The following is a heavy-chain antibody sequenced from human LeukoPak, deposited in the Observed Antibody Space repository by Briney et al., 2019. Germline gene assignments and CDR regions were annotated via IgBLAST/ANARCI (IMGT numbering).Heavy chain of an antibody. V-gene: IGHV4-59*01. CDR2: IYYSGST. Sequence: SETLSLTCTVSGGSIRSYYWSWIRQPPGKGLEWIGYIYYSGSTNYNPSLKSRVSISVDTSKNQFSLKLSSVTAADTAVYYCASTGSTVTMLYPFDHWGQGTLVTVSS. CDR3: ASTGSTVTMLYPFDH. J-gene: IGHJ4*02. D-gene: IGHD4-17*01. CDR1: GGSIRSYY.